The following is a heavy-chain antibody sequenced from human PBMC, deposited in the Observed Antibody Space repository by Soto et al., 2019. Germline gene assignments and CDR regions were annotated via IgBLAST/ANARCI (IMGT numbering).Heavy chain of an antibody. V-gene: IGHV3-30*18. CDR2: ISFDGKNR. J-gene: IGHJ4*02. Sequence: QVQLVESGGGVVQPGKSLRLSCAASGFIFSNYGMHWVRQAPGKGLEWVALISFDGKNRNYADSVKGRFTIYRDNPKNTLYLEMNSLRPEDTAFYYWAKRGGVVGGSEHPFFEYWGQGTLVTVSS. CDR1: GFIFSNYG. D-gene: IGHD2-15*01. CDR3: AKRGGVVGGSEHPFFEY.